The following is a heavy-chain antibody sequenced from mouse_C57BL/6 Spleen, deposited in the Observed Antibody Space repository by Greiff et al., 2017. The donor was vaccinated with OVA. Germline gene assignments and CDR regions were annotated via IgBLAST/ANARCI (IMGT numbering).Heavy chain of an antibody. D-gene: IGHD2-3*01. V-gene: IGHV1-26*01. J-gene: IGHJ2*01. CDR1: GYTFTDYY. CDR2: INPNNGGT. CDR3: ARGEVYDGYYFDY. Sequence: EVQLQQSGPELVKPGASVKISCKASGYTFTDYYMNWVKQSHGKSLEWIGDINPNNGGTSYNQKFKGKATLTVDKSSSTAYMELRSLTSEDSAVYYCARGEVYDGYYFDYWGQGTTLTVSS.